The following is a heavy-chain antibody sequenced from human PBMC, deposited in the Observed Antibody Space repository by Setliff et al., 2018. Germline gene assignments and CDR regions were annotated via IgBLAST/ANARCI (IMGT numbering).Heavy chain of an antibody. V-gene: IGHV1-2*02. CDR1: GFTFSTYR. Sequence: ASVKVSCAASGFTFSTYRMHWVRQAPGQGLGWMGWINPNSGDTSYAQKFQGGVTLTRDTSISTAYMELSSLRSDDTAVYYCARDRVSGWYITHDHWGQGTLVTVSS. CDR2: INPNSGDT. J-gene: IGHJ4*02. CDR3: ARDRVSGWYITHDH. D-gene: IGHD6-19*01.